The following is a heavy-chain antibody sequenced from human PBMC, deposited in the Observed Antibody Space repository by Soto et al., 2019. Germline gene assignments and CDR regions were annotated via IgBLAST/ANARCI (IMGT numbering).Heavy chain of an antibody. CDR3: ARDLEDYDILTGPFDY. V-gene: IGHV1-18*01. D-gene: IGHD3-9*01. CDR1: GYTFTSYG. Sequence: GASVKVSCKASGYTFTSYGISWVRQAPGQGLEWMGWISAYNGNTNYAQKLQGRVTMTTDTSTSTAYMELRSLRSDDKAVYYCARDLEDYDILTGPFDYWGQGTLVTVSS. J-gene: IGHJ4*02. CDR2: ISAYNGNT.